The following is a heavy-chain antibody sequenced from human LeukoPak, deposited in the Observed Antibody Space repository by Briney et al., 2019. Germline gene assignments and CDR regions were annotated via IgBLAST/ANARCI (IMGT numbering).Heavy chain of an antibody. Sequence: GASVKVSCKASGYTFTSYGISWVRQAPGQGLEWMGWISAYNGNTNYAQKLQGRVTMTTDTSTSTAYMELRSLRSDDTAVYYCARDGPYYDSSGYYPQYFQHWGQGTLVTVSS. CDR3: ARDGPYYDSSGYYPQYFQH. D-gene: IGHD3-22*01. CDR1: GYTFTSYG. CDR2: ISAYNGNT. V-gene: IGHV1-18*01. J-gene: IGHJ1*01.